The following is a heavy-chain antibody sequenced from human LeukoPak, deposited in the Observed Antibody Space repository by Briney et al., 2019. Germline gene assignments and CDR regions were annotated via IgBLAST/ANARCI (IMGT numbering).Heavy chain of an antibody. D-gene: IGHD6-6*01. CDR3: ARKYSIQENWFDP. CDR2: IYYSGST. Sequence: PSETLSLTCTVSGGSISSYYWSWIRQPPGKGLEWIGYIYYSGSTNYNPSLKSRVTISVDTSKNQFSLKLSSVTAADTAVYYCARKYSIQENWFDPWGQGTLVTVSS. V-gene: IGHV4-59*01. CDR1: GGSISSYY. J-gene: IGHJ5*02.